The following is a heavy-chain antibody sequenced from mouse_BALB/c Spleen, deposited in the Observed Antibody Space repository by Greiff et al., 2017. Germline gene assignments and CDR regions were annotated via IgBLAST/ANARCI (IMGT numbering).Heavy chain of an antibody. CDR3: ATLPFAY. CDR1: GYTFTSYW. Sequence: VQLQESGAELAKPGASVKMSCKASGYTFTSYWMNWVKQRPGQGLEWIGYINPSTGYTEYTQKFKDKATLTADKSSSTAYMQLSSLTSEDSAVYYGATLPFAYWGQGTLVTVSA. V-gene: IGHV1-7*01. CDR2: INPSTGYT. J-gene: IGHJ3*01.